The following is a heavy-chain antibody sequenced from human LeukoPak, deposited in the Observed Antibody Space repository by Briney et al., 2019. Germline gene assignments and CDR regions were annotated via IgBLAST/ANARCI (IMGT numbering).Heavy chain of an antibody. CDR3: AIIVNYYYDFCSGYYAGAYYYYMDV. Sequence: GGSLRLSCAASGFTFSSYAMSWVRQAPGKGLEWVSAISGSGGSTYYADSVKGRFTISRDNSKNTLYLQMNSLRAEDTAVYYCAIIVNYYYDFCSGYYAGAYYYYMDVWGKGTTVTVSS. V-gene: IGHV3-23*01. D-gene: IGHD3-3*01. J-gene: IGHJ6*03. CDR2: ISGSGGST. CDR1: GFTFSSYA.